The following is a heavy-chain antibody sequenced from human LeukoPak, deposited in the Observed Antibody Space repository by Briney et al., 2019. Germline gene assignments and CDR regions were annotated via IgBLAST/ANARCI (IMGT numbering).Heavy chain of an antibody. CDR3: ARVTTIPAYDAFDI. D-gene: IGHD4-17*01. V-gene: IGHV3-30*03. CDR2: ISYDGSNK. J-gene: IGHJ3*02. Sequence: PGGSLRLSWAASGFTFSSYGMHWVRQAPDKGLEWVAVISYDGSNKYYADSVKGRFTISRDNSKSTLYLQMNSLRVEDTAVYYCARVTTIPAYDAFDIWGQGTVVTVSS. CDR1: GFTFSSYG.